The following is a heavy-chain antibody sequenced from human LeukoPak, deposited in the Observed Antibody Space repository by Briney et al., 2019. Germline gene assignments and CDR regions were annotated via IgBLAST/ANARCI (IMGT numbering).Heavy chain of an antibody. V-gene: IGHV3-9*01. CDR2: ISRNSGSI. D-gene: IGHD3-22*01. CDR3: AKGYPYDSSGYYGRGAFDI. CDR1: GFTFDDYA. Sequence: GRSLRLSCAASGFTFDDYAMHWVRQAPGKGLEWVSGISRNSGSIGYADSVKGRFTISRDNAKNSLYLQMNSLRAEDTALYYCAKGYPYDSSGYYGRGAFDIWGQGTMVTVSS. J-gene: IGHJ3*02.